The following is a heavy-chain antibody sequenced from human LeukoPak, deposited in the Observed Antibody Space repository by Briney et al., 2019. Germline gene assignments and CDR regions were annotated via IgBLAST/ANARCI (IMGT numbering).Heavy chain of an antibody. CDR2: ISSSSSYI. J-gene: IGHJ5*02. CDR1: GFTFSSYS. V-gene: IGHV3-21*01. CDR3: ARDSYGDHEGVRWFDP. Sequence: GGSLRLSCAASGFTFSSYSMNWVRQAPGKGLEWVSSISSSSSYIYYADSVKGRFTISRDNSKNTLYLQMNSLRTEDTAIYYCARDSYGDHEGVRWFDPWGQGTLVTVSS. D-gene: IGHD4-17*01.